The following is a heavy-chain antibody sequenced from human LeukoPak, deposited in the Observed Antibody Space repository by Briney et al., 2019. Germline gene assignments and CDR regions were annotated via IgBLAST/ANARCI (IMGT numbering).Heavy chain of an antibody. D-gene: IGHD2-21*01. J-gene: IGHJ4*02. Sequence: PGGSLRLSCAASGFTFITYSMTWVRQAPGKGLEWVSAIGGTGGNIFYTDSVKGRFTISRDNSKNTLYLHMNSLRAEDTAIYYCVRDNYSYRLDVWGQGTLVTVSS. CDR2: IGGTGGNI. V-gene: IGHV3-23*01. CDR3: VRDNYSYRLDV. CDR1: GFTFITYS.